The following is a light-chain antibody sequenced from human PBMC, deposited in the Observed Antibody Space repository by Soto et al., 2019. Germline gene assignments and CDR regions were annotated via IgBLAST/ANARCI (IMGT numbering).Light chain of an antibody. V-gene: IGKV3-20*01. CDR2: GAS. J-gene: IGKJ5*01. Sequence: EVVMTQSPDTLSVSPGETVTLSCRASQSVRSKLAWYQQKPGQAPRLFIYGASTRATGIPARFSGSGSGTDFTLTISRLEPEDFAVYYCQQYGSSPPITFGQGTRLEIK. CDR1: QSVRSK. CDR3: QQYGSSPPIT.